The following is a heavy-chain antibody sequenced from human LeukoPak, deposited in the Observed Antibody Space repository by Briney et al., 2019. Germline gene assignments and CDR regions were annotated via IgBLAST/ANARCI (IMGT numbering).Heavy chain of an antibody. CDR2: ISYDGSNK. CDR1: GFTFSSYG. J-gene: IGHJ6*02. Sequence: GGSLRPSCAASGFTFSSYGMHWVRQAPGKGLEWVAVISYDGSNKYYADSVKGRFTISRDNSKNTLYLQMNSLRSEDTAVYYCARGGFLHSSGWYPLVYYGMDVWGQGTTVTVSS. CDR3: ARGGFLHSSGWYPLVYYGMDV. D-gene: IGHD6-19*01. V-gene: IGHV3-30*03.